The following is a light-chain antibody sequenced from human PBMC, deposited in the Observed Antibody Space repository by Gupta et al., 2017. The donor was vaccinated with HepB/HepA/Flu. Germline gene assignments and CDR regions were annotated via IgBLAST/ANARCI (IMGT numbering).Light chain of an antibody. J-gene: IGLJ3*02. V-gene: IGLV1-47*01. Sequence: QSVLPQPPSASGTPGQSVTISCSGSSSNIGSNYVSWYQQLPGTAPKLLIYRNNQRPSGVPDRFSGSKSGTSASLAISGLRAEDEADYYCAAWDDSLSGRVFGGGTKLTVL. CDR3: AAWDDSLSGRV. CDR2: RNN. CDR1: SSNIGSNY.